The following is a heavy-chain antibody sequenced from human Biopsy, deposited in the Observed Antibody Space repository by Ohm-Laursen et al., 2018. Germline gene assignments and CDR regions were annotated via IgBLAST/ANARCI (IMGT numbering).Heavy chain of an antibody. J-gene: IGHJ4*02. CDR2: SSYDGSNT. D-gene: IGHD2-21*01. CDR3: AKDGGPYCGGCELDY. Sequence: SLRLSCAASGSTFSDYALHWVRQAPGKGPEWVAVSSYDGSNTYHVDSVRGRFTISRDNSKNTLYLQMNSLTTEDTASYYCAKDGGPYCGGCELDYWGQGTLVTVSS. CDR1: GSTFSDYA. V-gene: IGHV3-30*18.